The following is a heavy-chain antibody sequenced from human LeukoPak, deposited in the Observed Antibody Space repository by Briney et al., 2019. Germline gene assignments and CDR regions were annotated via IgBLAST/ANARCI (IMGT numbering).Heavy chain of an antibody. J-gene: IGHJ4*02. V-gene: IGHV1-46*01. CDR2: INPSGGST. CDR1: GYTFTSYY. CDR3: AISKVPAAMGDY. D-gene: IGHD2-2*01. Sequence: ASVKGSSTASGYTFTSYYMHWVRQAPGQGLEWMGIINPSGGSTSYAQKFQGRVTMTRDTSTSTVYMELSSLRSEDTAVYYCAISKVPAAMGDYWGQGTLVTVSS.